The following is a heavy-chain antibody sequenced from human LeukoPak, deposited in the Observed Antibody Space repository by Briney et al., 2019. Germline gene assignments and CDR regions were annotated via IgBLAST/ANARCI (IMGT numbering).Heavy chain of an antibody. CDR1: GYTFTGYY. D-gene: IGHD1-26*01. CDR2: INPSGGSP. CDR3: ARDLFPRVGATFDY. V-gene: IGHV1-46*03. Sequence: ASVKVSCKASGYTFTGYYMHWVRQAPGQGLEWMGTINPSGGSPSQAQKFQGRVTLTRDTSTSTVYMQLNSLRSEDTAVYYCARDLFPRVGATFDYWGQGPLVTVSS. J-gene: IGHJ4*02.